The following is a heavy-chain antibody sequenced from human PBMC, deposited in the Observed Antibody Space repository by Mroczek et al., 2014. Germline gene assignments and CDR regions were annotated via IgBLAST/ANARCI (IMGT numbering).Heavy chain of an antibody. D-gene: IGHD3-22*01. Sequence: ESGGGLVQPGGSLRLSCAASGFTFSSYWMHWVRQAPGKGLVWVSRINSDGSSTSYADSVKGRFTISRDNAKNTLYLQMNSLRAEDTAVYYCARVRGLFPNYYDSSGYREFDYWGQGTLVTVSS. CDR2: INSDGSST. CDR3: ARVRGLFPNYYDSSGYREFDY. V-gene: IGHV3-74*02. CDR1: GFTFSSYW. J-gene: IGHJ4*02.